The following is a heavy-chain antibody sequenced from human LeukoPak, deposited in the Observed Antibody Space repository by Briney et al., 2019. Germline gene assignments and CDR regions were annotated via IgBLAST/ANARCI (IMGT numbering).Heavy chain of an antibody. D-gene: IGHD3-22*01. CDR2: IYYSGGP. J-gene: IGHJ4*02. CDR3: AREYYGSSGYYNDY. V-gene: IGHV4-38-2*02. Sequence: SETLSLTCTVSGYSISSGYYWGWIRQPPGKGLEWIGSIYYSGGPNYNPSHKSRVTISVDTSKNQFSLKLTSVTAADTAVYYCAREYYGSSGYYNDYWGQGALVTVSS. CDR1: GYSISSGYY.